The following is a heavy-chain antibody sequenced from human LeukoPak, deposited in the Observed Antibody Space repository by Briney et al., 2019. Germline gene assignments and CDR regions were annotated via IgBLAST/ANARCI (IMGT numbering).Heavy chain of an antibody. CDR2: IYPGDSET. CDR1: GYTFTDYW. V-gene: IGHV5-51*01. CDR3: ARRDGSYYDY. Sequence: GESLKISCKGSGYTFTDYWIGWVGQMPGKGLEWMGIIYPGDSETRYSPSFQGQVTISADKSINTAYLQWSSLKASDTAMYYCARRDGSYYDYWGQGTLVTVSS. J-gene: IGHJ4*02. D-gene: IGHD5-24*01.